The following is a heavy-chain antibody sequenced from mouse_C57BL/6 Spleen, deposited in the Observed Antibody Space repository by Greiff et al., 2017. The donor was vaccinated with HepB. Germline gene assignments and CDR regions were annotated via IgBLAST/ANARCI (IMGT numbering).Heavy chain of an antibody. CDR1: GYAFSSSW. CDR3: ARYLLLPAMDY. Sequence: QVQLQQSGPELVKPGASVKISCKASGYAFSSSWMNWVKQRPGKGLEWIGRIYPGDGDTNYNGKFKGKATLTADKSSSTAYMQLSSLTSEDSAVYFCARYLLLPAMDYWGQGTSVTVSS. J-gene: IGHJ4*01. V-gene: IGHV1-82*01. CDR2: IYPGDGDT. D-gene: IGHD2-1*01.